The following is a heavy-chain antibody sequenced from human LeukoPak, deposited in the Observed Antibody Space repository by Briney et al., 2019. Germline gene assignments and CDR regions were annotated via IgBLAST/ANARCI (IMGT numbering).Heavy chain of an antibody. CDR2: ISYDGSNK. J-gene: IGHJ3*02. CDR1: GFTFSSYA. Sequence: GGSLRLSCAASGFTFSSYAMYWVRQAPGKGLERVAVISYDGSNKYYADSVKGRFTISRDNSKNTLYLQMNSLRAEDTAVYYCASPLLSYGSGSYYNVVGAFDIWGQGTMVTVSS. D-gene: IGHD3-10*01. CDR3: ASPLLSYGSGSYYNVVGAFDI. V-gene: IGHV3-30-3*01.